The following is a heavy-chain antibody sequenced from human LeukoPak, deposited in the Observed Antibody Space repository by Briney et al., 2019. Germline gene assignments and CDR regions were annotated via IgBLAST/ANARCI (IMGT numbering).Heavy chain of an antibody. CDR2: INSDGSST. CDR1: GFTFSSYW. CDR3: ARDYSEVWFGELPDY. J-gene: IGHJ4*02. D-gene: IGHD3-10*01. Sequence: PGGSLRLSCAASGFTFSSYWMHWVRQAPGKGLVWVSRINSDGSSTSYADSMKGRFTISRDNAKNTLYLQMNSLRAEDTAVYYCARDYSEVWFGELPDYWGQGTLVTVSS. V-gene: IGHV3-74*01.